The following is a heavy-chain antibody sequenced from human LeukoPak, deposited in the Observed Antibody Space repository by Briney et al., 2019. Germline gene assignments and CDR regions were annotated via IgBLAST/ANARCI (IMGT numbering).Heavy chain of an antibody. CDR2: FDPEDGET. D-gene: IGHD6-19*01. CDR3: ARVREAGNYYYYYYMDV. V-gene: IGHV1-24*01. CDR1: GYTLTGLS. Sequence: ASVKVSCKVSGYTLTGLSMNWVRQAPGKGLEWMGGFDPEDGETIYAQKFQGRVTMTRNTSISTAYMELSSLRSEDTAVYYCARVREAGNYYYYYYMDVWGKGTTVTISS. J-gene: IGHJ6*03.